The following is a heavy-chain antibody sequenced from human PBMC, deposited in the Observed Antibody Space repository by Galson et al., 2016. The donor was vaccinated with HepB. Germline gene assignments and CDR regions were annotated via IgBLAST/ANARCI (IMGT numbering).Heavy chain of an antibody. J-gene: IGHJ3*02. Sequence: SLRLSCAASGFRFSDYWMAWVRQAHGKGLEWVADIKRDGSHKEYAESVRGRFTISRDNAEASVYLQMNSLRAEDTAIYYCAKDTHDYRRSNNHCGAFDIWGQGTVVTVSS. CDR3: AKDTHDYRRSNNHCGAFDI. CDR1: GFRFSDYW. D-gene: IGHD2-21*01. V-gene: IGHV3-7*03. CDR2: IKRDGSHK.